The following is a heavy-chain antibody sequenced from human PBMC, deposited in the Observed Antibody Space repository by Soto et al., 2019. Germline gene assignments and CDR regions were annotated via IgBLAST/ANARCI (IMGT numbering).Heavy chain of an antibody. D-gene: IGHD6-13*01. Sequence: EVQLLESGGGLVQPGGSLRLSCAASGFTFSSYAMNWVRQAPGKGLEWVSGISGSDGSTYYADSVKGRFTISRDNSKNTRNLQMNSLRAEDTAVYYCARLSSSWYFDYWGQGTLVTVSS. CDR3: ARLSSSWYFDY. CDR1: GFTFSSYA. CDR2: ISGSDGST. V-gene: IGHV3-23*01. J-gene: IGHJ4*02.